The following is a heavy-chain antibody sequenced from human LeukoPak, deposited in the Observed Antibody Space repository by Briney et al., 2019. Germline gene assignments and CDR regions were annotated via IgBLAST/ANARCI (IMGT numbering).Heavy chain of an antibody. CDR3: AKYCISADCYANWFGP. J-gene: IGHJ5*02. Sequence: PGGSLRLSCAGSGFTFSSAWMTWVRQAPGKGLEWVGLIKSKTDGGTTDYAAPVKGRFTISRDDSKNTLYLQMNSLKTEDTAVYYCAKYCISADCYANWFGPWGQGTLVTVSS. D-gene: IGHD2-2*01. V-gene: IGHV3-15*01. CDR1: GFTFSSAW. CDR2: IKSKTDGGTT.